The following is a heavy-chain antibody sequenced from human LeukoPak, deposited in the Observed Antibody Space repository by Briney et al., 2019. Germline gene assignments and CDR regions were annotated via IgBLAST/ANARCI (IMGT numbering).Heavy chain of an antibody. CDR2: FYYSGST. D-gene: IGHD2-15*01. V-gene: IGHV4-39*01. CDR1: GGSISSSSYY. CDR3: ARHSWAPGGPDAFDI. Sequence: SETLSLTCSVSGGSISSSSYYWGWIRQPPGKGLEWIGSFYYSGSTYYNPSLKSRVTISVDTSKNQFSLKLSSVTAADTAVYHCARHSWAPGGPDAFDIWGQGTMVTVSS. J-gene: IGHJ3*02.